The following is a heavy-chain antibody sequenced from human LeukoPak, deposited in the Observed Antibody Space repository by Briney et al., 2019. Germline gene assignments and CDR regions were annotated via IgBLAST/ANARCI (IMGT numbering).Heavy chain of an antibody. CDR1: GVALRNYD. J-gene: IGHJ5*02. V-gene: IGHV4-59*01. D-gene: IGHD5-18*01. CDR3: ARGGISYGYLNYFDP. CDR2: IYSSGNT. Sequence: SETLCPTCTVSGVALRNYDLMCVRRPPGKGLEWVGYIYSSGNTNYNPSLKRRVSVSEDTAKNQFSLKLSSVIAADTAVYYFARGGISYGYLNYFDPWGQGILVTVSS.